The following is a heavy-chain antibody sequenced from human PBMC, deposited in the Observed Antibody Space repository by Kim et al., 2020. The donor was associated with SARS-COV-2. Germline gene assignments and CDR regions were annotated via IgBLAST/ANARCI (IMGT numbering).Heavy chain of an antibody. Sequence: GGSLRLSCAASGFTFSSYAMSWVRQAPGKGLEWVSAISGSGGSTYYADSVKGRFTISRDNSKNTLYLQMNSLRAEDTAVYYCAKDLVEGRHLISGSLRHFDYWGQGTLVTVSS. V-gene: IGHV3-23*01. CDR1: GFTFSSYA. CDR2: ISGSGGST. J-gene: IGHJ4*02. CDR3: AKDLVEGRHLISGSLRHFDY. D-gene: IGHD1-26*01.